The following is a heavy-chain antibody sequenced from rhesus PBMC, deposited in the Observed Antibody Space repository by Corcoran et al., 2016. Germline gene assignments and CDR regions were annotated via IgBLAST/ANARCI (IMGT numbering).Heavy chain of an antibody. CDR1: GGSISSSY. Sequence: QLQLQASGPGLVKPSETLSLTCAVSGGSISSSYWSWIRQAPGKGLEWIGYIYGSGSSTNYNPSLKSRVTLSVDTSKNQLSLKLSSVTAADTAVYYCARHSSSYFDYWGQGVLVTVSS. V-gene: IGHV4-169*01. J-gene: IGHJ4*01. D-gene: IGHD6-19*01. CDR2: IYGSGSST. CDR3: ARHSSSYFDY.